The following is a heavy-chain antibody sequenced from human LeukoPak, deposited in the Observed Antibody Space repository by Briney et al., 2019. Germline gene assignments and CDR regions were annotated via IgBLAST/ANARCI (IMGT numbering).Heavy chain of an antibody. CDR2: IEQDGSEK. CDR3: VGGIGWLPDY. J-gene: IGHJ4*02. Sequence: GGSLRLSCAASGLTFSAYWGNWVRQAPGKGLEWVANIEQDGSEKNHVASVKGRFTISRDNAENSLYLQMNSLRVEDTGVYYCVGGIGWLPDYWGQGTLVTVSS. V-gene: IGHV3-7*01. CDR1: GLTFSAYW. D-gene: IGHD6-19*01.